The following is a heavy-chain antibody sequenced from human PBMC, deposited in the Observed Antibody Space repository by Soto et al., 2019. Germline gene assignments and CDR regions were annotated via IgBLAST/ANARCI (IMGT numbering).Heavy chain of an antibody. CDR3: AKDSGYQLPDNYFYYGLDV. Sequence: SLSLSFAASGYTLTSHAMHWVRQTPGTGLAWVAAISYDEIDKKYASSVKGQFTVARDNVKNTLSLQMNSLRPEDTAVYYCAKDSGYQLPDNYFYYGLDVWGQGTTVTVSS. D-gene: IGHD2-2*01. J-gene: IGHJ6*02. CDR2: ISYDEIDK. CDR1: GYTLTSHA. V-gene: IGHV3-30*18.